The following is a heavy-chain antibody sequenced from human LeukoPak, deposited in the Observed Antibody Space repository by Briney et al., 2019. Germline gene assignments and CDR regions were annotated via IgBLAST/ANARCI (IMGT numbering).Heavy chain of an antibody. CDR1: GFTFSTYS. Sequence: GGSLRLSCAVSGFTFSTYSMNWVRQAPGKGLEWVSSISSSSSISYADSVRGRFTISRDNANNLLYLQMNSLRAEDTAVYYCARDNYDDSTFDYWGQGTLVTVSS. D-gene: IGHD3-3*01. CDR3: ARDNYDDSTFDY. CDR2: ISSSSSI. V-gene: IGHV3-21*06. J-gene: IGHJ4*02.